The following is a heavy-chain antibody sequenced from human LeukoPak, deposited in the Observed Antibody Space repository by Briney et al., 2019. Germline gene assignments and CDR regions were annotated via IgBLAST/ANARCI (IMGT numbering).Heavy chain of an antibody. CDR2: ISSGGGST. CDR3: ANARGTSSSYFDL. J-gene: IGHJ2*01. Sequence: GGSLRLSCAASGFTFSSYAMGWVREPPGKGLEWVSGISSGGGSTYYTDSMKGRFTISRDNSKNTLYLQMNSLTAEDTALYYCANARGTSSSYFDLWGRGTLVTVSS. V-gene: IGHV3-23*01. CDR1: GFTFSSYA. D-gene: IGHD6-6*01.